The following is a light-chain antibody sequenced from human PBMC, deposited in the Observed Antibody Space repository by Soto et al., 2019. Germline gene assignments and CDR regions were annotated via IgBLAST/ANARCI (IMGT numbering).Light chain of an antibody. V-gene: IGLV2-14*01. CDR1: SSDVGGYNY. CDR3: CSYTSSSTRV. CDR2: EVS. J-gene: IGLJ1*01. Sequence: QSALTQPASVSGSPGQSITISCTGTSSDVGGYNYVSWYQQHPGKAPKLMIYEVSNRPSGVPNRFSGSKSGNTASLTISGLQAEDEADYYCCSYTSSSTRVFGTGTKVTVL.